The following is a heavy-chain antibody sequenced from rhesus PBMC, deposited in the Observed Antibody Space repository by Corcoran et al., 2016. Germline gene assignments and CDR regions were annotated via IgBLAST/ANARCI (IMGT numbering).Heavy chain of an antibody. V-gene: IGHV4S9*01. CDR2: IYGNSANT. Sequence: QVQLQESGPGLVKPSETLSLTCAVSGGSISDTYYWNWIRQPPGKGLEWIGMIYGNSANTYSTPSLKVRVPISKATSKNQFFLKLSSVAAADTAVYYCARQGYTDHLGGLDSWGQGVVVTVSS. D-gene: IGHD2-39*02. CDR1: GGSISDTYY. CDR3: ARQGYTDHLGGLDS. J-gene: IGHJ6*01.